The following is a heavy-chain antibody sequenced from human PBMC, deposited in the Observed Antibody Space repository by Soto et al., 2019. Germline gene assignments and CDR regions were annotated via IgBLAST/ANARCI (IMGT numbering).Heavy chain of an antibody. CDR3: ARRGSGSYYDY. D-gene: IGHD1-26*01. J-gene: IGHJ4*02. Sequence: EVQLLESGGGLVQPGGSLRLSCAASGFTFSSYAMRWVRQAPVKGLEWVSAISGSGGSTYYADSVKGRFTISRDNSKHTLYLQMNSLRAVDTAVYYCARRGSGSYYDYWGQGTLVTVSS. CDR2: ISGSGGST. CDR1: GFTFSSYA. V-gene: IGHV3-23*01.